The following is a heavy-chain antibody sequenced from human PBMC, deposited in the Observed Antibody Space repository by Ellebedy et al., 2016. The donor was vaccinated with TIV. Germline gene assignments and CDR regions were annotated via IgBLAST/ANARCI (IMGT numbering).Heavy chain of an antibody. CDR1: GFSLSTSGMS. CDR2: IDWDDDK. V-gene: IGHV2-70*17. D-gene: IGHD2-8*01. J-gene: IGHJ4*02. CDR3: ARIGSHGVWGFDY. Sequence: SGPTLVXPTPTLTLTCTFSGFSLSTSGMSVSWIRQPPGKALEWFARIDWDDDKFYSTSLRTRLTISKDTSKNQVVLTLTQTDPVDTATYFCARIGSHGVWGFDYWGQGTLVTASS.